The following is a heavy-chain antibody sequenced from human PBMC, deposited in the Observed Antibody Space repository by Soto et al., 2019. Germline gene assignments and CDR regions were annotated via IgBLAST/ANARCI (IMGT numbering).Heavy chain of an antibody. J-gene: IGHJ5*02. Sequence: GASVKVSCKASGYTFTSYAMHWVRQAPGQRLEWMGCINAGNGNTKYSQKFQGRVTITRDTSASTAYMELSSLRSEDTAVYYCARTGSCSWFWFDPWGQGTLVTFSS. D-gene: IGHD6-13*01. V-gene: IGHV1-3*01. CDR3: ARTGSCSWFWFDP. CDR2: INAGNGNT. CDR1: GYTFTSYA.